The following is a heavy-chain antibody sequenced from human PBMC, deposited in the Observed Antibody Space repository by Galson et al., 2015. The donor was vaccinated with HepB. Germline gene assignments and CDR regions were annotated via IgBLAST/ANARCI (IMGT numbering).Heavy chain of an antibody. Sequence: SVKVSCKASGYTFTGYYMHWVRQAPGQGLEWMGRINPNSGGTNYAQKFQGRVTMTRDTSISTAYMELSRLRSDDTAVYYCARDEVRSGYRKGYYYYMDVWGKGTTVTVSS. V-gene: IGHV1-2*06. CDR1: GYTFTGYY. CDR3: ARDEVRSGYRKGYYYYMDV. D-gene: IGHD3-3*01. J-gene: IGHJ6*03. CDR2: INPNSGGT.